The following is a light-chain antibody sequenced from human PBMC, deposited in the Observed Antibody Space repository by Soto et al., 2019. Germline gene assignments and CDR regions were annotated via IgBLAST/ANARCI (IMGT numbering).Light chain of an antibody. CDR3: GSYTSTSTPYV. CDR2: EVS. J-gene: IGLJ1*01. CDR1: SSDIGGYNY. V-gene: IGLV2-14*01. Sequence: QSALTQPASVSGSPGQSITISCAGTSSDIGGYNYVSWYQQHPGKAPRLVIYEVSSRPSGVSNRFSGSKSGNTASLTISGLQAEDEADYFCGSYTSTSTPYVFGSGTRSPS.